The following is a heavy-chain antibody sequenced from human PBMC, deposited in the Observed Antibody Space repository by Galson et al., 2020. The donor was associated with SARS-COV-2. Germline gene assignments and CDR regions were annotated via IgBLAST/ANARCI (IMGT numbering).Heavy chain of an antibody. CDR1: GYTFTVYY. Sequence: ASVKVSCKASGYTFTVYYMHWVRQAPGQGLEWMGWINPNSGGTNSAQNFQGRVTMTRDTSISTAYMELSRLRSDDTAVYYCARDLGYYYYCSGYPLDAFDVWGQGTVVTVSS. CDR2: INPNSGGT. D-gene: IGHD3-22*01. V-gene: IGHV1-2*02. J-gene: IGHJ3*01. CDR3: ARDLGYYYYCSGYPLDAFDV.